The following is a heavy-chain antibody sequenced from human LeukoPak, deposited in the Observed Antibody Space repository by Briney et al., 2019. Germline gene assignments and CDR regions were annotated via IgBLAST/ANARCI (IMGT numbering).Heavy chain of an antibody. CDR2: TYYSGST. CDR3: ARGPKSYYFDY. V-gene: IGHV4-59*01. J-gene: IGHJ4*02. CDR1: GSSISTYH. Sequence: PSETLSLTCTVSGSSISTYHWNWIRQPPGKGLEWIGYTYYSGSTNYNPSLQSRVTISVDTSKNQFSLKLSSVTAADTAVYYCARGPKSYYFDYWGQGTLVTVSS.